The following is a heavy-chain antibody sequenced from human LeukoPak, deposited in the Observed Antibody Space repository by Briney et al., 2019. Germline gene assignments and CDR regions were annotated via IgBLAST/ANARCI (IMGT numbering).Heavy chain of an antibody. J-gene: IGHJ6*02. V-gene: IGHV1-18*01. CDR1: GYTFTSYG. CDR3: ARDKGRWLRPGYYDYGMDV. Sequence: ASVKVSCKASGYTFTSYGISWVRQAPRQGLEWMGWISAYNGNTNYAQKLQGRVTMTTDTSTSTAYMELRSLRSDDTAVYYCARDKGRWLRPGYYDYGMDVWGQGTTVTVTS. CDR2: ISAYNGNT. D-gene: IGHD5-12*01.